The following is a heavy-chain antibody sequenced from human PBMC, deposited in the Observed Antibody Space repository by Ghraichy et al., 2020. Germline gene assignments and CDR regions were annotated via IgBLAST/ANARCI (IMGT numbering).Heavy chain of an antibody. V-gene: IGHV4-59*01. CDR2: IYYSGST. CDR3: ARGGDGYPGWAFDY. CDR1: GGSISSYY. J-gene: IGHJ4*02. D-gene: IGHD5-24*01. Sequence: SETLSLTCTVSGGSISSYYRSWIRQPPGKGLEWIGYIYYSGSTNYNPSLKSRVTISVDKSKNQFSLKLSSVTAADTAVYYCARGGDGYPGWAFDYWGQGTLVTVSS.